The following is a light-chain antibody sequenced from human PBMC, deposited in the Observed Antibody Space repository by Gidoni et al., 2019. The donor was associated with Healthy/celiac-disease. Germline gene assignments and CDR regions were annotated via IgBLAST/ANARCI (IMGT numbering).Light chain of an antibody. Sequence: QLVLTQSPSASASLGASVKLTCTRSSGHSSSAIAWHQQQPEKGPRYLMKLNSDGSHSKGDGIPDRFSGSSSGAERYLTISSLQSEDEADYYCQTWGTGTVVFGGGTKLTVL. V-gene: IGLV4-69*01. J-gene: IGLJ2*01. CDR3: QTWGTGTVV. CDR2: LNSDGSH. CDR1: SGHSSSA.